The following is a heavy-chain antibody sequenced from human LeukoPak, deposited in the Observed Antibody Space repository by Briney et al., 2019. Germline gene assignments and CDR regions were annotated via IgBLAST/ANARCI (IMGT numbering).Heavy chain of an antibody. V-gene: IGHV3-33*01. D-gene: IGHD6-19*01. Sequence: GGSLRLSCAASGFNFSNGMHWVRQAPGKGLEWVTSIWFDGSNIHYADSVKGRVIISRDNSKSALYLQMNSLRAEDTAIYYCARDSLPMAVTGPFDHWGQGALVTVSS. CDR2: IWFDGSNI. CDR3: ARDSLPMAVTGPFDH. CDR1: GFNFSNG. J-gene: IGHJ4*02.